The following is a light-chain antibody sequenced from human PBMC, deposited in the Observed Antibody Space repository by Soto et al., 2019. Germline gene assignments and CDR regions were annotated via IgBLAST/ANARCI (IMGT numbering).Light chain of an antibody. Sequence: NFMLTQPHSVSASPGKTVIISCTRSSGSIARNYVQWYQQRPGSSPTIVIYEDNERPSGVPDRFSGSIDSSSNSASLTISGLKTEDEADYYCQSHDSTNVVFGGGTKLTVL. CDR3: QSHDSTNVV. CDR1: SGSIARNY. J-gene: IGLJ3*02. V-gene: IGLV6-57*01. CDR2: EDN.